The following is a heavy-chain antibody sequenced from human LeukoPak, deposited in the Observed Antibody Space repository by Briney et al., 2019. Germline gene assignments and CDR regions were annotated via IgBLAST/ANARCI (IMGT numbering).Heavy chain of an antibody. CDR2: ISYDENIK. CDR3: VRESLIRGVVGTRSFDI. D-gene: IGHD6-19*01. CDR1: GFTFNNFG. Sequence: PGGSLRLSCEASGFTFNNFGMHWVRQVPGEGLEWVAVISYDENIKDYADSGKGRFTISRDTSQSTLFLQMNRLRPDDTAVYYCVRESLIRGVVGTRSFDIWGQGTMVTVSS. V-gene: IGHV3-30*03. J-gene: IGHJ3*02.